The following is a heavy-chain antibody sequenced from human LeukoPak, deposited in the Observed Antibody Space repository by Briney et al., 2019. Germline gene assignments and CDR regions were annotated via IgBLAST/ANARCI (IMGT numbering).Heavy chain of an antibody. CDR2: ISFGGSSN. D-gene: IGHD3-9*01. Sequence: GGSLRLSCAASGFTFSSYGMHWVRQAPGKGLEWVAVISFGGSSNYYADSVKGRFTISRDNSKNTLYLQMNSLRAEDTAVYYRAKDRTYYDLLTGSFDYWGQGTLVTVSS. J-gene: IGHJ4*02. CDR1: GFTFSSYG. V-gene: IGHV3-30*18. CDR3: AKDRTYYDLLTGSFDY.